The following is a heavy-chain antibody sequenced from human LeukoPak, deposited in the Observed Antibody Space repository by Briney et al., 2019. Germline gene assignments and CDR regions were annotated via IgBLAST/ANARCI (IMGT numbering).Heavy chain of an antibody. CDR1: GFTFSSYA. D-gene: IGHD3-16*01. J-gene: IGHJ4*02. Sequence: GSLRLSCAASGFTFSSYAMSWVRQAPGKGLEWVSAISGSGGSTYYADSVKGRFTISRDNSKNTLYLQMNSLRAEDTAVYYCVRDGGVSWTAVLTPLDYWGQGTLVTVSS. V-gene: IGHV3-23*01. CDR2: ISGSGGST. CDR3: VRDGGVSWTAVLTPLDY.